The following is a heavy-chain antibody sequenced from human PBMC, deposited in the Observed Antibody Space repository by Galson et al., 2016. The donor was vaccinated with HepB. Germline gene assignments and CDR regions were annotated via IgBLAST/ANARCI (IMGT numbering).Heavy chain of an antibody. V-gene: IGHV3-66*01. J-gene: IGHJ4*02. CDR2: IYSGGGS. D-gene: IGHD3-3*01. CDR1: GFSVGRNF. CDR3: AKKTDQSGQGAY. Sequence: SLRLSCAASGFSVGRNFMTWVRQAPGKGLAGVSLIYSGGGSHYADSVKGRFTLSSDNSKNKLYLQLNSLSAEYTAVYYCAKKTDQSGQGAYWSQGTLVTVSS.